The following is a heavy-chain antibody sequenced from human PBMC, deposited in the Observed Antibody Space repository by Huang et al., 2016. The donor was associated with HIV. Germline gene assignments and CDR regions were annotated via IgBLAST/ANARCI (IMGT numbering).Heavy chain of an antibody. Sequence: QGQLAESGGGVVQPGRSLRLSCVATGIAFSKYGMHWVRQAPGKGLEWVSRISFDGIDIYYADSVKGRFTISRDNRNNMVYLEMNSLRIEDTALYYCAKSPISYCTGPACNSNWFDPWGQGTLVTVSS. J-gene: IGHJ5*02. CDR3: AKSPISYCTGPACNSNWFDP. CDR1: GIAFSKYG. D-gene: IGHD2-8*02. V-gene: IGHV3-30*18. CDR2: ISFDGIDI.